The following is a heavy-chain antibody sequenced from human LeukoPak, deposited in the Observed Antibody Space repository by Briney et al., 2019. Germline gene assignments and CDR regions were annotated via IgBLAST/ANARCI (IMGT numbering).Heavy chain of an antibody. CDR3: ASITMVRGVISYFQH. J-gene: IGHJ1*01. Sequence: SVKVSCKASGGTFSSYAISWVRQAPGQGLEWMGRIIPIFGIANYAQKFQGRVTITADKSTSTAYMELSSLRSEDTAVYYCASITMVRGVISYFQHWGQGTLVTVSS. CDR1: GGTFSSYA. V-gene: IGHV1-69*04. D-gene: IGHD3-10*01. CDR2: IIPIFGIA.